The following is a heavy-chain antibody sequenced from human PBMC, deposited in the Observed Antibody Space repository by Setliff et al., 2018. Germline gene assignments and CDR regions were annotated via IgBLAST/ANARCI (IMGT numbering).Heavy chain of an antibody. D-gene: IGHD3-22*01. CDR1: GFTFSAHY. Sequence: GGSLRLSCAASGFTFSAHYMDWLRQAPGKWLEWVGRIKSKTDGGTQDYAAPVKGRFTISREESKITMYLQMNSLKTEDTAVYYCTTDLMYYESSGQPYVSAFDIWGKGTMVTVSS. CDR2: IKSKTDGGTQ. CDR3: TTDLMYYESSGQPYVSAFDI. V-gene: IGHV3-15*01. J-gene: IGHJ3*02.